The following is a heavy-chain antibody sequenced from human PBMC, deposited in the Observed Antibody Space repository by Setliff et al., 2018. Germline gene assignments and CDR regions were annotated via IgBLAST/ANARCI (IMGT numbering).Heavy chain of an antibody. Sequence: PGGSLRLSCEVSGFIVSNNEMSWVRQAPGKGLEWVSVTYSDGRTYYADSVKGRFTISRDNSRNSLYLQMNSLRVEDTASYYCARDPNGDYVGAFDPWGQGILVTVSS. J-gene: IGHJ5*02. V-gene: IGHV3-53*01. D-gene: IGHD4-17*01. CDR2: TYSDGRT. CDR3: ARDPNGDYVGAFDP. CDR1: GFIVSNNE.